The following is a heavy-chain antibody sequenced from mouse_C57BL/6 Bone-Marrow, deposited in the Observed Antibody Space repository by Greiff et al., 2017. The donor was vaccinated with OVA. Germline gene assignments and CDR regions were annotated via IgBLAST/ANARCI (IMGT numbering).Heavy chain of an antibody. D-gene: IGHD1-1*01. CDR2: ISYDGSN. Sequence: EVQLVESGPGLVKPSQSLSLTCSVTGYSITSGYYWNWIRQFPGNKLEWMGYISYDGSNNYNPSLKNRISITRDTSKNQFFLKLNSVTTEDTATYYCARKITTEYFDVWGTGTTVTVSS. CDR3: ARKITTEYFDV. J-gene: IGHJ1*03. CDR1: GYSITSGYY. V-gene: IGHV3-6*01.